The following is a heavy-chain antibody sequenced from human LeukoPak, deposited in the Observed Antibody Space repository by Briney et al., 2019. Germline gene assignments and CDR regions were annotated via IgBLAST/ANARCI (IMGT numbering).Heavy chain of an antibody. J-gene: IGHJ3*02. D-gene: IGHD3/OR15-3a*01. CDR3: ARFRNDFWTGYPSDAFDI. CDR1: GFTLTSYA. V-gene: IGHV3-23*01. CDR2: IRGRGRGGIP. Sequence: GGSLRLSCAASGFTLTSYAMSWVRQAPGKGLEWVSSIRGRGRGGIPSYADSVKGRSTISRDNSRNTLYLQLNSLRVEDTALYYCARFRNDFWTGYPSDAFDIWGQGTMVTVSS.